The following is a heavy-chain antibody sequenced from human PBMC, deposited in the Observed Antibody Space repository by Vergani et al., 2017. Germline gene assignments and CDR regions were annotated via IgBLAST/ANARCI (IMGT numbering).Heavy chain of an antibody. CDR3: ARMIECGGDPVAFDI. J-gene: IGHJ3*02. V-gene: IGHV2-70*15. Sequence: QVTLRESGPALVKPTQTLTLTCTFSGFSLSTSGMCVSWIRQPPGKALEWLARIDWDDDKYYSTSLKTRLTISKDTSKNQVVLTMTNMDPVDTATYYCARMIECGGDPVAFDIWGQGTMVTVSS. CDR1: GFSLSTSGMC. D-gene: IGHD2-21*02. CDR2: IDWDDDK.